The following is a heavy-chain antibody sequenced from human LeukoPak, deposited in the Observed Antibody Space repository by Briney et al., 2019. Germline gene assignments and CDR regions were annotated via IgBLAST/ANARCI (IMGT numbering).Heavy chain of an antibody. CDR3: ARETSQKGAHYMDV. V-gene: IGHV4-59*01. CDR2: IYYSGST. J-gene: IGHJ6*03. D-gene: IGHD3-16*01. CDR1: GGSISSYY. Sequence: SETLSLTCTVSGGSISSYYWSWIRQPPGKGLKWIGYIYYSGSTSYSASLRSRVTISVDTSKNQFSLKLSSVTAADTAVYYCARETSQKGAHYMDVWGKGTTVTISS.